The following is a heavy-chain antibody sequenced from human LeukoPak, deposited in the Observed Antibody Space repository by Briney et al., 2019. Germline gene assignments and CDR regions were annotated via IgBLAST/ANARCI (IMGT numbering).Heavy chain of an antibody. CDR3: ASGYNSGWTFDY. D-gene: IGHD5-12*01. Sequence: GASVKVSCKSSGCTFIAYYMHWVRQAPGQGLEWMGRINPNSGDTDYAQKFQGRVTMTSDTSISTAYMELSRLRSDDTAVYYCASGYNSGWTFDYWGQGTLVTVSS. CDR1: GCTFIAYY. J-gene: IGHJ4*02. CDR2: INPNSGDT. V-gene: IGHV1-2*06.